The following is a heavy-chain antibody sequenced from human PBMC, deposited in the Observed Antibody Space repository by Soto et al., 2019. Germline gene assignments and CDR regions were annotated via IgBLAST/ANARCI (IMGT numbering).Heavy chain of an antibody. CDR3: AGGSGYYRTSYYYGMDV. D-gene: IGHD3-22*01. CDR2: IIPIFGTA. CDR1: GGTFSSYA. Sequence: SVKVSCKASGGTFSSYAISWVRQAPGQGLEWMGGIIPIFGTANYAQKFQGRVTITADESTSTAYMELSSLRSEDTAVYYCAGGSGYYRTSYYYGMDVWGQGTTVTVSS. J-gene: IGHJ6*02. V-gene: IGHV1-69*13.